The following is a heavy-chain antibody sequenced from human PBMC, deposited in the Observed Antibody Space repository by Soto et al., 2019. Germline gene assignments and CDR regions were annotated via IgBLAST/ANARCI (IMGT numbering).Heavy chain of an antibody. D-gene: IGHD2-21*01. CDR2: ILYSGTT. CDR3: ARLGWGNGDSDY. J-gene: IGHJ4*02. V-gene: IGHV4-39*01. Sequence: QLQLQESGPGLVKSSETLSLTCTVSGGSISKSNYFWGWIRQAPGKGLEWIASILYSGTTSYNSSLKSRVAISVDTSKNQCSLKLNSVTAADTAVYYCARLGWGNGDSDYWGQGTLVTVSS. CDR1: GGSISKSNYF.